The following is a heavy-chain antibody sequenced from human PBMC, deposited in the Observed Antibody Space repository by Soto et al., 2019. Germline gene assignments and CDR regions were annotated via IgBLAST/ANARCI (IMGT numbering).Heavy chain of an antibody. CDR2: TYCRSKCYS. Sequence: SQTLSLTCAISGDSVSRNADAWNWIRQSPSRGLEWLGRTYCRSKCYSDYAESVKSRVTINPDTSRNQFSLQLNSVTPEDTAVYYCARDANFEGFGHWGQGTVVTVSS. J-gene: IGHJ4*02. CDR1: GDSVSRNADA. CDR3: ARDANFEGFGH. V-gene: IGHV6-1*01.